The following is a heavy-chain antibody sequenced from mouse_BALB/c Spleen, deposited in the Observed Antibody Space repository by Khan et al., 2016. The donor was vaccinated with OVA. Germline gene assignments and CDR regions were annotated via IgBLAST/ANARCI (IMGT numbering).Heavy chain of an antibody. CDR1: GFSLTNYG. J-gene: IGHJ4*01. CDR2: IWSDGST. V-gene: IGHV2-6-1*01. CDR3: AGQTYNHYNIMDN. Sequence: QVQLKESGPGLVAPSQSLSITCTISGFSLTNYGVHWVRQPPGKGLEWLVVIWSDGSTTYNSALKSRLTISKDNSKSQVFLKMIRLQTDHTAMYFCAGQTYNHYNIMDNRGQGNSVTVSS. D-gene: IGHD2-10*01.